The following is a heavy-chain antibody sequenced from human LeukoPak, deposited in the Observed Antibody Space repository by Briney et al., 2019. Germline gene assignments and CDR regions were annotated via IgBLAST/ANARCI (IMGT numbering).Heavy chain of an antibody. CDR1: GFTFSSYA. J-gene: IGHJ4*02. D-gene: IGHD3-22*01. V-gene: IGHV3-23*01. CDR2: ISGSGGST. Sequence: GGSLGLSCAASGFTFSSYAMSWVRQAPGKGLEWVSAISGSGGSTYYADSVKGRFTISRDNSKNTLYLQMNSLRAEDTAVYYCAKDWSYYDSSGYYYRGEPRYYFDYWGQGTLVTVSS. CDR3: AKDWSYYDSSGYYYRGEPRYYFDY.